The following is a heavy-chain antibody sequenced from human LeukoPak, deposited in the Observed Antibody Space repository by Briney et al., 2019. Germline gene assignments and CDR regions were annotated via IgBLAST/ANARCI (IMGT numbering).Heavy chain of an antibody. V-gene: IGHV1-46*01. CDR2: INPSGGST. Sequence: GASVKVSCKASGYTFTSYYMHWVRQAPGQGLEWMGIINPSGGSTSYAQKFQGRVTMTRDTSTSTVYMELSSLRSEDTAVYYCARDRQIVVVPAAITTHYYFDYWGQGTLVTVSS. D-gene: IGHD2-2*01. CDR3: ARDRQIVVVPAAITTHYYFDY. J-gene: IGHJ4*02. CDR1: GYTFTSYY.